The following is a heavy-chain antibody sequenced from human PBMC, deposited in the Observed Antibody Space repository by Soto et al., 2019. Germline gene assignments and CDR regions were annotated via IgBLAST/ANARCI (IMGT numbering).Heavy chain of an antibody. V-gene: IGHV4-61*08. D-gene: IGHD3-10*01. J-gene: IGHJ3*02. Sequence: SSETLSLTCTVSGGSISSGGYYWSWIRQHPGKGLEWIGYIYYSGSTNYNPSLKSRVTISVDTSKNQFSLKLSSVTAADTAVYYCARRHPLLWFGETETAFDIWGQGTMVTVSS. CDR2: IYYSGST. CDR1: GGSISSGGYY. CDR3: ARRHPLLWFGETETAFDI.